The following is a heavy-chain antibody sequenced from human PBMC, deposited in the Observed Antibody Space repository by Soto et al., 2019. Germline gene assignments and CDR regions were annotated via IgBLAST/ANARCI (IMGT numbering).Heavy chain of an antibody. CDR1: GFTCSSHA. D-gene: IGHD5-18*01. CDR3: AKLDGYSYGTYYYYGMDV. Sequence: GGALRLSCAASGFTCSSHAMSWVRQAPGKGLEWVSAISGSGGSTYYADSVKGRFTISRDNSKNTLYLQMNSLRAEDTAVYYCAKLDGYSYGTYYYYGMDVWGQGTTVTVSS. J-gene: IGHJ6*02. V-gene: IGHV3-23*01. CDR2: ISGSGGST.